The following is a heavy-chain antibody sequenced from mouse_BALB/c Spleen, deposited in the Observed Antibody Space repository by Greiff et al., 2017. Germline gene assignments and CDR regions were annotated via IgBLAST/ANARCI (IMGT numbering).Heavy chain of an antibody. CDR3: ARWTYYGSSFDY. J-gene: IGHJ2*01. CDR1: GYTFSSYW. D-gene: IGHD1-1*01. Sequence: QVQLKQSGAELMKPGASVKISCKATGYTFSSYWIEWVKQRPGHGLEWIGEILPGSGSTNYNEKFKGKATFTADTSSNTAYMQLSSLTSEDSAVYYCARWTYYGSSFDYWGQGTTLTVSS. V-gene: IGHV1-9*01. CDR2: ILPGSGST.